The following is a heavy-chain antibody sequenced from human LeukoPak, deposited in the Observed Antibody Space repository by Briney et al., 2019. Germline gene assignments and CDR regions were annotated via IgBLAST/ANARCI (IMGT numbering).Heavy chain of an antibody. J-gene: IGHJ6*03. CDR2: IYVTGN. CDR3: ARHIGGGIEDMDV. Sequence: PSQTLSPTCTVSGGSIGTYYWSWVRQPPGNGLEWIGSIYVTGNRYNPYLQSRVTISVDTSRNQFLLKMSSVTAEDTAVYYCARHIGGGIEDMDVWGKGAKVTVSS. CDR1: GGSIGTYY. V-gene: IGHV4-59*08. D-gene: IGHD3-16*02.